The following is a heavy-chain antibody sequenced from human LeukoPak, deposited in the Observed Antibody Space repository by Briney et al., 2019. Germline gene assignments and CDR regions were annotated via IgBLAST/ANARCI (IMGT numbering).Heavy chain of an antibody. CDR1: GFAFSSYG. CDR2: ISYDGSNK. CDR3: AKGDPDY. V-gene: IGHV3-30*18. Sequence: GGSLRLSCAASGFAFSSYGMHWVRQAPGKGLEWVAVISYDGSNKYYADSVKGRFTISRDNSKNTLYLQMNSLRAEDTAVYYCAKGDPDYWGQGTLVTVSS. J-gene: IGHJ4*02.